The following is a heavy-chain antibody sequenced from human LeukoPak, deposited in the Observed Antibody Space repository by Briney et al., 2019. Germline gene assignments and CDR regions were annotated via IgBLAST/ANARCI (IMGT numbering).Heavy chain of an antibody. V-gene: IGHV1-69*05. CDR2: IIPIFGTA. Sequence: SVKVSCKASGGTFSSYAISWVRQAPGQGLEWMGGIIPIFGTANYAQKFQGRVTITTDESTSTAYMELSSLRSEDTAVYYCARGGMRGVSGPSWFDPWGQGTLVTVSS. J-gene: IGHJ5*02. CDR1: GGTFSSYA. CDR3: ARGGMRGVSGPSWFDP. D-gene: IGHD3-10*01.